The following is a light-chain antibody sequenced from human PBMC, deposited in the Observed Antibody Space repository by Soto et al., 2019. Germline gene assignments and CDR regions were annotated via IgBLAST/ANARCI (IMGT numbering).Light chain of an antibody. CDR2: EVN. V-gene: IGLV2-14*01. Sequence: QSALTQPASVSGSPGQSITISCTGTSSDIGAYDSVSWYQQHPDKAPKLIIYEVNNRPSGVSNRFSGSKSGNTASLTISGLQAEEEADYYCASYTRTIPRVFGGGTKLTVL. J-gene: IGLJ3*02. CDR1: SSDIGAYDS. CDR3: ASYTRTIPRV.